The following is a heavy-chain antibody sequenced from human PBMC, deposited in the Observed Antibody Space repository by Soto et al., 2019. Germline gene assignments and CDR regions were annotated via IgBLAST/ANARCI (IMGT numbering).Heavy chain of an antibody. D-gene: IGHD6-13*01. CDR2: IYSGGDT. J-gene: IGHJ4*02. CDR3: ASDPYSKMAGK. V-gene: IGHV3-66*01. CDR1: GFSVSTYY. Sequence: EDHLVESGGGLVQAGGSLRLSCAASGFSVSTYYMGWVRQAPGKGLEWLSIIYSGGDTYYADSVKGRFTISRDNSKNTLYFQMNSLRAEDTAVYYCASDPYSKMAGKWGQGTLVTVSS.